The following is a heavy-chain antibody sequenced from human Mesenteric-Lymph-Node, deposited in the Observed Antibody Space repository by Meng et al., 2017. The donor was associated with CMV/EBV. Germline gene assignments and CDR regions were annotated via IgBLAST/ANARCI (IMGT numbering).Heavy chain of an antibody. Sequence: TVSSNSAAWNWIRQSPSRGLEWLRRTYYRSKWYNDYAVSVKSRITINPDTSKNQFSLQLNSVTPEDTAVYYCARDRGTGSYSWFDPWGQGTLVTVSS. V-gene: IGHV6-1*01. CDR1: TVSSNSAA. D-gene: IGHD1-26*01. CDR3: ARDRGTGSYSWFDP. J-gene: IGHJ5*02. CDR2: TYYRSKWYN.